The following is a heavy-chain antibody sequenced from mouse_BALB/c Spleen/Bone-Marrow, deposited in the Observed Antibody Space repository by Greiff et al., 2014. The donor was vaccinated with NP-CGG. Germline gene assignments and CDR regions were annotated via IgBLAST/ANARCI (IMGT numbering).Heavy chain of an antibody. CDR1: GYTFTAYV. J-gene: IGHJ4*01. CDR2: INPYNDGT. V-gene: IGHV1-14*01. Sequence: EVKLVESGPELVKPGASVKMSCKASGYTFTAYVMHWVKQKPGQGLEWIGYINPYNDGTEYNEMFKGKATLTSDKSSSTAYMELSSLTSEDSAVYYCAREGGLRRGDYYAMDYWGQGTSVTVSS. CDR3: AREGGLRRGDYYAMDY. D-gene: IGHD2-4*01.